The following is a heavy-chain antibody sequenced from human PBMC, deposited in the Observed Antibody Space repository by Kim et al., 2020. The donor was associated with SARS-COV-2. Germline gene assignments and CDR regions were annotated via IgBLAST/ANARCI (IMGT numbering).Heavy chain of an antibody. Sequence: GGSLRLSCAASGFTFSSYGMHWVRQAPGKGLEWVAVISYDGSNKYYADSVKGRFTISRDNSKNTLYLQMNSLRAEDTAVYYCAKADFWSGYYDYWGQGTLVTVSS. CDR2: ISYDGSNK. CDR1: GFTFSSYG. CDR3: AKADFWSGYYDY. D-gene: IGHD3-3*01. V-gene: IGHV3-30*18. J-gene: IGHJ4*02.